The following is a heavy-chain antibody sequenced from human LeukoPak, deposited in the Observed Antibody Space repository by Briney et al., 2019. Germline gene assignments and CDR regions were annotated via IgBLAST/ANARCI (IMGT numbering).Heavy chain of an antibody. D-gene: IGHD4-11*01. CDR2: IYYSGST. Sequence: SETLSLTCTVSGGSISSSSYYWGWIRQHPGKGLEWIGYIYYSGSTYYNPSLKSRVTISVDTSKNQFSLKLSSVTAADTAVYYCAGGWDDYSNFFDYWGQGTLVTVSS. CDR3: AGGWDDYSNFFDY. J-gene: IGHJ4*02. V-gene: IGHV4-31*03. CDR1: GGSISSSSYY.